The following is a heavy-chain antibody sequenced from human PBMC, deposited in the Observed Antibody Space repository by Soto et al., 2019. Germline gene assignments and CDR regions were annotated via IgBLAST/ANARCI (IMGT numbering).Heavy chain of an antibody. J-gene: IGHJ5*02. V-gene: IGHV4-34*01. CDR3: ARGNSGWSNWFDP. CDR1: GGSFSGYY. Sequence: SETLSLTCAVYGGSFSGYYWSWIRQPPGKGLEWIGEINHSGSTNYNPSLKSRVTISVDTSKNQFSLKLSSVTAADTAVYYCARGNSGWSNWFDPWGQGTLVTVSS. CDR2: INHSGST. D-gene: IGHD6-19*01.